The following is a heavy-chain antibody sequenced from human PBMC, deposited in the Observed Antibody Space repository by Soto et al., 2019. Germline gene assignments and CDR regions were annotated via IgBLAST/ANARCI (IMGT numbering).Heavy chain of an antibody. V-gene: IGHV4-34*01. CDR2: INHSGST. CDR1: GGSFSGYD. J-gene: IGHJ4*02. D-gene: IGHD3-22*01. CDR3: ARGFSVAMIVEVRPYFDY. Sequence: PSETLSLTCAVYGGSFSGYDWSWSRQRPGKGLEWIGEINHSGSTNYNPSLKSRGTISVDTAKNQFSLKLSSVTAADTAVYYCARGFSVAMIVEVRPYFDYWGQGTLVTVSS.